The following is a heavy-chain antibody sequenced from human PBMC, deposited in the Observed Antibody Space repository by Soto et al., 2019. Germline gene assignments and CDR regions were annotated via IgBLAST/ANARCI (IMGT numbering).Heavy chain of an antibody. CDR2: ISAYNGNT. D-gene: IGHD5-18*01. Sequence: ASVKVSCKASGYTFTSYGISWVRQAPGQGLEWMGWISAYNGNTNYAQKLQGRVTMTTDTSTSTAYMELRSLRSDDTAVYYCARDPPRGYSYGPNYFDYWGQGTLVTVS. CDR3: ARDPPRGYSYGPNYFDY. CDR1: GYTFTSYG. V-gene: IGHV1-18*01. J-gene: IGHJ4*02.